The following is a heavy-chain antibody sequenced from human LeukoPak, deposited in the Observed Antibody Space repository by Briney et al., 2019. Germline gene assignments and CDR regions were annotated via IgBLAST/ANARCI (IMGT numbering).Heavy chain of an antibody. CDR3: ARDSEMATMSYYYGMDV. D-gene: IGHD5-24*01. CDR2: ISAYNGNT. V-gene: IGHV1-18*01. Sequence: ASVKVSCKASGYTFTSYGISWVRQAPGQGLEWMGWISAYNGNTNYAQKLQGRVTMTTDTSTSTAYMELRSLRSEDTAVYYCARDSEMATMSYYYGMDVWGQGTTVTVPS. CDR1: GYTFTSYG. J-gene: IGHJ6*02.